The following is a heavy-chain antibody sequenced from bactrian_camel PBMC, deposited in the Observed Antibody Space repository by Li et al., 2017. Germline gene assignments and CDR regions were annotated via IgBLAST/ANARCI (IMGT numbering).Heavy chain of an antibody. Sequence: HVQLVESGGGSAQAGGSLRLTCVLTESHNVDYCMGWYRQTTGKEHEEVAVIDADGETTYADSVKGRFALSQDNSKRTLYLQMNDLKPEDTGMYYCAAEYEFGACSRNPDGLDYWGKGTQVTVS. CDR1: ESHNVDYC. V-gene: IGHV3S55*01. CDR2: IDADGET. D-gene: IGHD1*01. J-gene: IGHJ7*01.